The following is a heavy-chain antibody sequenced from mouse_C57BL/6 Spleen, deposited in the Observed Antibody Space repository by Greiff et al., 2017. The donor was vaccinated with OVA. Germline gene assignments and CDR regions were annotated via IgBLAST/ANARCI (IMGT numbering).Heavy chain of an antibody. J-gene: IGHJ4*01. V-gene: IGHV5-17*01. D-gene: IGHD1-1*01. Sequence: EVKLMEPGGGLVKPGGSLKLSCAASGFTFSDYGMHWVRQAPEKGLEWVAYISSGSSTIYYADTVKGRFTISRDNAKNTLFLQMTSLRSEDTAMYYCARSFITTAMDYWGQGTSVTVSS. CDR3: ARSFITTAMDY. CDR2: ISSGSSTI. CDR1: GFTFSDYG.